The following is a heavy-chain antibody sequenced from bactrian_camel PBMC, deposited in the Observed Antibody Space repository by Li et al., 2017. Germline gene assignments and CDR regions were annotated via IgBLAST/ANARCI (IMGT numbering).Heavy chain of an antibody. V-gene: IGHV3S31*01. J-gene: IGHJ4*01. D-gene: IGHD3*01. CDR3: AAGTRIIVGDYCDGITD. CDR1: GYSSSRHC. CDR2: IRRNGDA. Sequence: QLVESGGGLVQAGGSLRLSCTHFGYSSSRHCMGWFRQAPGKAREGIAGIRRNGDAYYADSVKGRFTISRDNAKNIIYLQMSSLTPDDTAMYYCAAGTRIIVGDYCDGITDWGQGTQVTVS.